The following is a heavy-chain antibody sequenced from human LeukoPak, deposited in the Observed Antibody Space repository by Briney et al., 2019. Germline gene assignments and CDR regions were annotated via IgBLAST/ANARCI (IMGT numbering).Heavy chain of an antibody. CDR1: GYSISSGYY. CDR3: ARGRALSYYYGSGSYYRTPYGMDV. Sequence: PSETLSLTCAVSGYSISSGYYWGWIRQPPGKGLEWIGSIYHSGSTYYNPSLKSRVTISVDTSKNQFSLKLSSVTAADTAVYYCARGRALSYYYGSGSYYRTPYGMDVWGKGTTVTVSS. D-gene: IGHD3-10*01. J-gene: IGHJ6*04. CDR2: IYHSGST. V-gene: IGHV4-38-2*01.